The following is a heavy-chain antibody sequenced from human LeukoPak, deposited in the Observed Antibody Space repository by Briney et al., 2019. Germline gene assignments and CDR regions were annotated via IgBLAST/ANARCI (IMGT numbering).Heavy chain of an antibody. CDR1: GFTFSSYG. D-gene: IGHD6-19*01. CDR2: ISGSGGST. V-gene: IGHV3-23*01. CDR3: AKVFQGYSSGWYSSDY. J-gene: IGHJ4*02. Sequence: PGGSLRLSCAASGFTFSSYGMSWVRQAPGKGLEWVSAISGSGGSTYYADSVKGRFTISRDNSKNTLYLQMNSLRAEDTAVYYCAKVFQGYSSGWYSSDYWGQGTLVTVSS.